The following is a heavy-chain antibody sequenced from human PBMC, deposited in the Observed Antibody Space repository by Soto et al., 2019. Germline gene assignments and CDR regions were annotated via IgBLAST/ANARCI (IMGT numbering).Heavy chain of an antibody. CDR1: GFSLSTSGVG. CDR3: ARQWGPKYYFDY. J-gene: IGHJ4*02. D-gene: IGHD1-26*01. Sequence: QITLKESGPTLVKPTQTLTLTCTFSGFSLSTSGVGVGWIRQPPGKALEWLTLIYWDDDKRNSPSLKSRLTITKDTSKNQVVLTMTNMDPVDTATYYCARQWGPKYYFDYWDQGTLVTVSS. CDR2: IYWDDDK. V-gene: IGHV2-5*02.